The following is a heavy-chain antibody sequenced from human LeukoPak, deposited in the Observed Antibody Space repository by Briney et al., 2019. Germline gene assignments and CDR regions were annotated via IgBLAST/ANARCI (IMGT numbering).Heavy chain of an antibody. CDR3: AKTPLIYFDY. CDR1: GFTFSSYA. V-gene: IGHV3-23*01. J-gene: IGHJ4*02. Sequence: PWGSLRLSCAASGFTFSSYAMSWVRQAPGTGLEWVSAISGSGGSTYYADSVKGRFTISRDNSKNTLYLQMNSLRAEDTAVYYCAKTPLIYFDYWGQGTLVTVSS. D-gene: IGHD3-16*01. CDR2: ISGSGGST.